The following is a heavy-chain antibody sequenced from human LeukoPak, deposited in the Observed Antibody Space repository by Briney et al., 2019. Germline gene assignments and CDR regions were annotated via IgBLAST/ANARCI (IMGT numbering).Heavy chain of an antibody. D-gene: IGHD1-26*01. Sequence: GGSLRLSCTASGFTFNSYAMHWVRQAPGKGLEWVTVVSFDGSNKYYADSVKGRFTISRDNSKSTLYLQMNSLRAKDTAVYYCARGPGWWDLVYWGQGTLVTVSS. V-gene: IGHV3-30*04. J-gene: IGHJ4*02. CDR3: ARGPGWWDLVY. CDR1: GFTFNSYA. CDR2: VSFDGSNK.